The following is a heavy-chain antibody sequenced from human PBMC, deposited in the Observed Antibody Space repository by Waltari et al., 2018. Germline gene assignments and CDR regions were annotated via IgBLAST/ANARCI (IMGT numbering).Heavy chain of an antibody. CDR1: GFTFSSYS. V-gene: IGHV3-48*04. Sequence: EVQLVESGGGLVQPGGSLRLSCAASGFTFSSYSMNWVRQAPGKGLEWVSYISSSSSTIYYADSVEGRFTISRDNAKNSLYLQMNSLRAEDTAVYYCARSSFGSRRRPYYFDYWGQGTLVTVSS. CDR3: ARSSFGSRRRPYYFDY. CDR2: ISSSSSTI. J-gene: IGHJ4*02. D-gene: IGHD3-10*01.